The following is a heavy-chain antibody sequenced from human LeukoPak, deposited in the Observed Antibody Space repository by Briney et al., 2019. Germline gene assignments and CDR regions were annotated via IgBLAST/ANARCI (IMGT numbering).Heavy chain of an antibody. Sequence: SEILSLTCAVSGGSISSYYWSWIRQPPGKGLEWIGYIYYSGSTNYNPSLKSRVTISVDTSKNQFSLKLSSVTAADTAVYYCARAPGGYAFDIWGQGTMVTVSS. V-gene: IGHV4-59*01. D-gene: IGHD3-10*01. CDR1: GGSISSYY. CDR3: ARAPGGYAFDI. CDR2: IYYSGST. J-gene: IGHJ3*02.